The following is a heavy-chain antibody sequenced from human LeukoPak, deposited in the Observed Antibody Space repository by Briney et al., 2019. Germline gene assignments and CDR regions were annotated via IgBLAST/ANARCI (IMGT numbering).Heavy chain of an antibody. CDR1: GFTFSSYS. CDR2: ISSSSSYI. CDR3: AKDGVEVYYDSSARLYFDY. D-gene: IGHD3-22*01. Sequence: GGSLRLSCAASGFTFSSYSMNWVRQAPGKGLEWVSSISSSSSYIYYADSVKGRFTISRDNAKNSLYLQMNSLRAEDTAVYYCAKDGVEVYYDSSARLYFDYWGQGTLVTVSS. J-gene: IGHJ4*02. V-gene: IGHV3-21*04.